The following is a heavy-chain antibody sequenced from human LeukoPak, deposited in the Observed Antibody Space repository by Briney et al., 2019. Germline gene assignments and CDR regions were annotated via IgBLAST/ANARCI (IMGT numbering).Heavy chain of an antibody. V-gene: IGHV3-21*01. D-gene: IGHD2-2*01. CDR1: GFTFSSYS. J-gene: IGHJ4*02. CDR3: ARELLGYCSSTSCYAGGDY. CDR2: ISSSSSYI. Sequence: GGSLRLSCAASGFTFSSYSMNWVRQAPGKGLEWVSSISSSSSYIYYADSVKGRFTISRDNAKNSLYQQMNSLRAEDTAVYYCARELLGYCSSTSCYAGGDYWGQGTLVTVSS.